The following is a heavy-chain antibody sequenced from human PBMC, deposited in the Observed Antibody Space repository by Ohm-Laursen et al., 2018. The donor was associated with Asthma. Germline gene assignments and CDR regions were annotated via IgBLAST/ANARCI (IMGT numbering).Heavy chain of an antibody. Sequence: SLRLSCAASGFTFSSYGMHWVRQAPGKGLEWVAVIWYDGSNKYYADSVKGRFTISRDNSKNTLYLQMNSLRAEDTAVYYCARLEMATTEYYFDYWGQGTLVTVSS. CDR2: IWYDGSNK. J-gene: IGHJ4*02. D-gene: IGHD5-24*01. CDR3: ARLEMATTEYYFDY. V-gene: IGHV3-33*01. CDR1: GFTFSSYG.